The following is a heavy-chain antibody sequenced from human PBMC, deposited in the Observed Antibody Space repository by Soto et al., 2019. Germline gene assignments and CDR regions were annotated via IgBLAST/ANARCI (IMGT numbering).Heavy chain of an antibody. V-gene: IGHV3-30-3*01. Sequence: QVQLVESGGGVVPPGRSLRLSCAASGFTFSSYAMHWVRQAPGKGLEWVAVISYDGSNKYYADSVKGRFTISRDNSKNTLYLQMNSLRAEDTAVYYCARASGILDYYYGMDVWGQGTTVTVSS. CDR3: ARASGILDYYYGMDV. CDR1: GFTFSSYA. D-gene: IGHD2-15*01. J-gene: IGHJ6*02. CDR2: ISYDGSNK.